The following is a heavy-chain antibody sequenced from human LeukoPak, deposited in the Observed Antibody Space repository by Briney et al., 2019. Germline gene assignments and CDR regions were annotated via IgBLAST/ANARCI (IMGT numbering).Heavy chain of an antibody. J-gene: IGHJ4*02. V-gene: IGHV4-61*01. D-gene: IGHD3-10*01. CDR2: IYYSGST. CDR3: ASTRPDGSGSYFY. CDR1: GYSISSDYY. Sequence: PSETLSLTCTVSGYSISSDYYWSWIRQPPGKGLEWIGYIYYSGSTNYNPSLKSRVTISVDTSKNQFSLKLSSVTAADTAVYYCASTRPDGSGSYFYWGQGTLVTVSS.